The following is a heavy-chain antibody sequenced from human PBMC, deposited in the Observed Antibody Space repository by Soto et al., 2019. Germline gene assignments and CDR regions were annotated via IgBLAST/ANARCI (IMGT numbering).Heavy chain of an antibody. CDR2: TTFDGINK. Sequence: GGSLRLSCAASGFIFSTHSIHWVRQAPGKGLEWVAVTTFDGINKYNADSVKGRFTISRDASRKTVYLQMNSLTTEDTAVYFCARETDGMDVWGQGTTVTVSS. CDR3: ARETDGMDV. V-gene: IGHV3-30*03. CDR1: GFIFSTHS. J-gene: IGHJ6*02.